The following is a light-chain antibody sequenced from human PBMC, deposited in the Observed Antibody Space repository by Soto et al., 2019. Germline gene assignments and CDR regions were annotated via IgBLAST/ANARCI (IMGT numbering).Light chain of an antibody. CDR2: ANN. CDR1: SSNIGAGYD. J-gene: IGLJ1*01. Sequence: QSVLTQPPSVSGAPGQRVTISCTGSSSNIGAGYDVHWYQQIPGTAPKLLIYANNNRPSGVPDRFSGSKSGTSASLAITGLQAEDEADYYCQSFDSSLSGGVFGTGTKVTVL. CDR3: QSFDSSLSGGV. V-gene: IGLV1-40*01.